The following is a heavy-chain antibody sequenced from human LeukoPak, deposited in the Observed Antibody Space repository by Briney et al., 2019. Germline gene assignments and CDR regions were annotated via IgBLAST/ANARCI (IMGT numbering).Heavy chain of an antibody. CDR3: ARTAGSWYHY. CDR1: GYTFTSYG. J-gene: IGHJ4*02. CDR2: IIPIFGTA. V-gene: IGHV1-69*13. Sequence: GASVKVSCKASGYTFTSYGISWVRQAPGQGLEWMGGIIPIFGTANYAQKFQGRVTITADESTSTAYMELSSLRSEDTAVYYCARTAGSWYHYWGQGTLVTVSS. D-gene: IGHD6-13*01.